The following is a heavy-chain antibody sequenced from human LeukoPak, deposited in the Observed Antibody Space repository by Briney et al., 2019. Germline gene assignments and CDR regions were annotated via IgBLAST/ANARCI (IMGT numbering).Heavy chain of an antibody. J-gene: IGHJ6*03. Sequence: ASVKVSCKASGYTFTSYYMHWVRQAPGQGLEWMGIINPSGGSTSYAQKFQGRVTMTRDTSTSTVYMELSSLRSEDTAVYYCAKDSTNGVFSMYYYYMDVWGKGTTVTVSS. CDR2: INPSGGST. D-gene: IGHD2-8*01. CDR3: AKDSTNGVFSMYYYYMDV. V-gene: IGHV1-46*01. CDR1: GYTFTSYY.